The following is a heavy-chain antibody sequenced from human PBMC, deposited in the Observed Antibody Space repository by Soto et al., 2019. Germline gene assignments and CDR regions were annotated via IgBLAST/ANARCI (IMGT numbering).Heavy chain of an antibody. CDR1: GYTFSGYS. CDR2: ISGYNGNT. V-gene: IGHV1-18*04. D-gene: IGHD2-21*01. CDR3: ARDVFCGGAPACPDMGV. J-gene: IGHJ6*02. Sequence: QVVLEQSGGEVKKPGASVKVSCKASGYTFSGYSITWVRQASGQGLEWMGRISGYNGNTNYARTLRGRLTLTTDTSTSTAYMELRSLTSDDTAVYYCARDVFCGGAPACPDMGVWGQGTTVTVSS.